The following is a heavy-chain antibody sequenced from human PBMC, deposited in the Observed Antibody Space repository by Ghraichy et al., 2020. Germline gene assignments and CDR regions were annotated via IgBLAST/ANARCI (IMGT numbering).Heavy chain of an antibody. CDR3: ARDCGGSCYDYGMDV. CDR1: GYTFTGYY. J-gene: IGHJ6*02. Sequence: ASVKVSCKASGYTFTGYYMHWVRQAPGQGLEWMGWINPNSGGTNYAQKFQGWVTMTRDTSISTAYMELSRLRSDDTAVYYCARDCGGSCYDYGMDVWGQGTTVTVSS. D-gene: IGHD2-15*01. V-gene: IGHV1-2*04. CDR2: INPNSGGT.